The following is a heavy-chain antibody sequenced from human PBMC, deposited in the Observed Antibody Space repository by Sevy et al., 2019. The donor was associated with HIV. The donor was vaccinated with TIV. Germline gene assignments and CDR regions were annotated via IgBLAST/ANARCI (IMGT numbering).Heavy chain of an antibody. J-gene: IGHJ4*02. CDR2: IKSKTDGGTT. CDR3: TTGSYDDNGYSDY. D-gene: IGHD3-22*01. CDR1: GFNFNNAW. Sequence: GGSLRLSCAVSGFNFNNAWMSWVRQAPGKGLEWVGRIKSKTDGGTTDYAAPVKGRFIISRDDSKNTLYLQMNSLKTEDTAVYYCTTGSYDDNGYSDYWGQGTLVTVS. V-gene: IGHV3-15*01.